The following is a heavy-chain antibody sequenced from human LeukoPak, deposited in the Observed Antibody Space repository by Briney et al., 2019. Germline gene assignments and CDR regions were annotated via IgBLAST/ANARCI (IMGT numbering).Heavy chain of an antibody. CDR1: GGSISSYY. D-gene: IGHD1-26*01. CDR2: IYYSGST. J-gene: IGHJ4*02. CDR3: AGHIYRGSYWQYYFDY. Sequence: PSETLSLTCTVSGGSISSYYWSWIRQPPGKGLEWIGYIYYSGSTNYNPSLKSRVTISVDTSKNQFSLKLSSVTAADTAVYYCAGHIYRGSYWQYYFDYWGQGTLVTVSS. V-gene: IGHV4-59*08.